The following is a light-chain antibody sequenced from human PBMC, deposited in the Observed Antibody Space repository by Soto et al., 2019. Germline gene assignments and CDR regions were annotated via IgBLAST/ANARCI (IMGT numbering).Light chain of an antibody. V-gene: IGKV1-33*01. Sequence: DIQLTQSPSSLSASVGDRVTITCQASQDISNHLNWSQQKPGKAPNLLIYDASNLETGVPSRFSGGGSGTFFSFTINSLQPEDIATYYCQKHDGVPLFGPGTKVEIK. CDR3: QKHDGVPL. CDR2: DAS. CDR1: QDISNH. J-gene: IGKJ3*01.